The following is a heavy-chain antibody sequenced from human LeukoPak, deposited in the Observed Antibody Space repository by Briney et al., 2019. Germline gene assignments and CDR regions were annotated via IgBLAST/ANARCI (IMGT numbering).Heavy chain of an antibody. CDR2: ISAYNGNT. CDR1: GYTFTSYG. V-gene: IGHV1-18*01. D-gene: IGHD4-17*01. J-gene: IGHJ4*02. Sequence: ASVKVSCKASGYTFTSYGISWVRQAPGQGLEWMGWISAYNGNTNYAQKLQGRVTMTTDTSTSTAYMELRSLRSDDTAVYYCARDSGDYSFGPVDYWGQGTLVTVSS. CDR3: ARDSGDYSFGPVDY.